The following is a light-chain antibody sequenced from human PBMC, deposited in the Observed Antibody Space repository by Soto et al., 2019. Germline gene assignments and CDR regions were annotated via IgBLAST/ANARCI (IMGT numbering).Light chain of an antibody. CDR2: GAS. CDR3: QQYGSSPFT. J-gene: IGKJ2*01. CDR1: QSVISRF. Sequence: EIVLTQSPGTLSLSPGERATLSCRATQSVISRFLAWYQQKPGQAPRLLIYGASSRATGIPDRFSGSGSGTDFTLTISRLEPGDFALFYCQQYGSSPFTFGQGTKLEIK. V-gene: IGKV3-20*01.